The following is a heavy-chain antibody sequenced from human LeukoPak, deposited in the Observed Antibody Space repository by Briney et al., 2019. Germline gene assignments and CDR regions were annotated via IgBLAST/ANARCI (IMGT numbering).Heavy chain of an antibody. D-gene: IGHD6-13*01. CDR1: GFTFSSHA. J-gene: IGHJ4*02. CDR3: AKVLGMYGSRGYAWYFDY. Sequence: GGSLRLSCTASGFTFSSHAMSCVRQAPGKGLEWVSIISGSGYSTYYADSVKGRFTISRDNSKNTLYLQINSLSAEDTAVYYCAKVLGMYGSRGYAWYFDYWGQGTLVTVSS. V-gene: IGHV3-23*01. CDR2: ISGSGYST.